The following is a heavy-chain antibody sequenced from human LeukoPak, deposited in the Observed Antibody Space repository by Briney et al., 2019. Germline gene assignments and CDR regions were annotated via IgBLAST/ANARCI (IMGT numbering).Heavy chain of an antibody. Sequence: SETLSLTCAVYGGSFSGYYWSWIRQPPGKGLEWIGEINHSGSTNYNPSLKSRVTISVDTSKNQFSLKLSSVTAADTAVYYCARVHYDILTGSSHLDCWGQGTLVTVSS. CDR1: GGSFSGYY. D-gene: IGHD3-9*01. V-gene: IGHV4-34*01. CDR3: ARVHYDILTGSSHLDC. J-gene: IGHJ4*02. CDR2: INHSGST.